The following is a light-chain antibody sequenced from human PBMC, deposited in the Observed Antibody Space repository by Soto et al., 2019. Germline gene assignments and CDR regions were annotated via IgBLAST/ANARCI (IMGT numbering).Light chain of an antibody. CDR2: EVS. CDR3: CSYAKTITLV. CDR1: SSDVGNYNL. J-gene: IGLJ3*02. V-gene: IGLV2-23*02. Sequence: QSALTQPASVSGSPGQSITISCTGTSSDVGNYNLVSWYQQHPGKAPRLMIYEVSKRPSGVSNRFSGSKSGNTASRTISGLQAEDEADYYCCSYAKTITLVFGGGTKLTVL.